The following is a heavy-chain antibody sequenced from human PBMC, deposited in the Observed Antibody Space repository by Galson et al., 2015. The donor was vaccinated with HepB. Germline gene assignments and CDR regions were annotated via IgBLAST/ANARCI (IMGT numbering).Heavy chain of an antibody. V-gene: IGHV1-46*01. J-gene: IGHJ6*02. CDR1: GYTFTSYY. Sequence: SVKVSCKASGYTFTSYYMHWVRQAPGQGLEWMGIINPSGGSTSYAQKFQGRVTMTRDTSTSTVYMELSSLRSEDTAVYYCARERGTSWGFYFYYGMDVWGQGTTVTVSS. CDR2: INPSGGST. CDR3: ARERGTSWGFYFYYGMDV. D-gene: IGHD2-2*01.